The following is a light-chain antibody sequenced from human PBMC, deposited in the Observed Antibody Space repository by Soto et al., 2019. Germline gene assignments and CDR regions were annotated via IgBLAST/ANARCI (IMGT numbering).Light chain of an antibody. CDR1: QSVTSNY. CDR2: GTS. Sequence: DIVLAQSPGTLSLSPGERATLSCRASQSVTSNYLAWYQQKPGQAPRLLMYGTSSRATGIPDRFSGSGSGTDFTLTISSLEPEDFAVNYCHQYGRSPRGTFGQGTKV. J-gene: IGKJ1*01. V-gene: IGKV3-20*01. CDR3: HQYGRSPRGT.